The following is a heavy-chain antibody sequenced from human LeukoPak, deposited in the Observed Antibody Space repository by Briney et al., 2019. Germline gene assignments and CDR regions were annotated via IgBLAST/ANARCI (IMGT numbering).Heavy chain of an antibody. CDR3: ARYGAVRGGHAAFDI. J-gene: IGHJ3*02. CDR1: GFTFSSYD. Sequence: SGGSLRLSCAASGFTFSSYDMNWVRQAPGRGLGWVSYIRSSSSTIYYADSVKGRFTISRDNAKNSLYLQMNSLRAEDTAVYYCARYGAVRGGHAAFDIWGQGTVVTVSS. V-gene: IGHV3-48*01. D-gene: IGHD3-10*01. CDR2: IRSSSSTI.